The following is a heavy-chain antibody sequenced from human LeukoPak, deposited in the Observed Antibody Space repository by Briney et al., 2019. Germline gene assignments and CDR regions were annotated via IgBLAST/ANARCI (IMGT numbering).Heavy chain of an antibody. D-gene: IGHD7-27*01. CDR2: INQDGSEK. CDR1: GFTFSSYW. CDR3: ARADWGSVDY. Sequence: PGGSLRLSCAASGFTFSSYWMSWVRQAPGKGLEWVANINQDGSEKHSVDSVKGRFTISRDNAKNSLYLQMNSLRAEDTAVYYCARADWGSVDYWGQGTLVTVSS. V-gene: IGHV3-7*01. J-gene: IGHJ4*02.